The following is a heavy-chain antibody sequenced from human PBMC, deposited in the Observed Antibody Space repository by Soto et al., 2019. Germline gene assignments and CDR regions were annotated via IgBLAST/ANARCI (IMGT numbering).Heavy chain of an antibody. CDR3: ARDTGRIPIDY. CDR2: ISAGGGST. CDR1: GFAFSTYA. Sequence: GGSLRLSCAASGFAFSTYAMSWVRQAPGKGLEWVSAISAGGGSTYYAESVKGRFTISRDNAKNTLYVQMNSLRAEDTAVYYCARDTGRIPIDYWGQGTLVTVSS. D-gene: IGHD1-26*01. J-gene: IGHJ4*02. V-gene: IGHV3-23*01.